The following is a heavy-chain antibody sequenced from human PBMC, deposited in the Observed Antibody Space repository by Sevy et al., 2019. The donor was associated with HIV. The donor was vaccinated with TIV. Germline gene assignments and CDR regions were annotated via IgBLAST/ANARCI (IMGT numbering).Heavy chain of an antibody. CDR2: IKSKTDGGTT. CDR1: GFTFSNAW. V-gene: IGHV3-15*01. D-gene: IGHD1-26*01. Sequence: GGSLRLSCAASGFTFSNAWMSWVRQAPGNGLERVGRIKSKTDGGTTDYAAPVKGRFTISRDDSKNTLYLQMNSLKTEDTAVYYCTTDSHSEPLRYWSQGTLVTVSS. J-gene: IGHJ4*02. CDR3: TTDSHSEPLRY.